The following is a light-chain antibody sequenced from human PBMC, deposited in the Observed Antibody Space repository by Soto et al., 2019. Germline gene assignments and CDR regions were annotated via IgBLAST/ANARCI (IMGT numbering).Light chain of an antibody. J-gene: IGKJ1*01. Sequence: DNQMTKSPSSLSASVGARVTITCRASQGISNYLDWYEQKPGKVPKLLIYAASTLQSGVTSRFSGSGSGTDFTLTISSLQPEDVATYYCQQYNGVPWTFGQGTMVEIK. CDR1: QGISNY. CDR3: QQYNGVPWT. V-gene: IGKV1-27*01. CDR2: AAS.